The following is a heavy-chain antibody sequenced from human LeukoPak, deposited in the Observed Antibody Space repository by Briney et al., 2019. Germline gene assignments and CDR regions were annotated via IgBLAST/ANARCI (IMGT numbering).Heavy chain of an antibody. J-gene: IGHJ4*02. CDR1: GFTFSSYA. CDR3: VSRGPDF. Sequence: PGRSLRLSCAASGFTFSSYAMHWVRQAPGKGLGWVAVMSYDGSSNYYADSVKGRFTISRDNSKNTLYLQMNSLRVEDTAVYYCVSRGPDFWGQGTLVTVSS. V-gene: IGHV3-30-3*01. D-gene: IGHD3-10*01. CDR2: MSYDGSSN.